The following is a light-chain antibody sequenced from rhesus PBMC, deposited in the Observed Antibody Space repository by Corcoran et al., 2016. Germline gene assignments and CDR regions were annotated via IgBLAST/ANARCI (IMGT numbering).Light chain of an antibody. V-gene: IGKV1S12*01. J-gene: IGKJ1*01. CDR3: QHYYGNPWT. CDR1: QNIYSN. CDR2: AAS. Sequence: DIQMTQSPSALSASVGDRVTISCRASQNIYSNLAWYQQKPGKAPKLLISAASSLQTGIPSRFSGSGSGTDFTLTSSSLQPEDSAAYYCQHYYGNPWTFGQGTKVEIK.